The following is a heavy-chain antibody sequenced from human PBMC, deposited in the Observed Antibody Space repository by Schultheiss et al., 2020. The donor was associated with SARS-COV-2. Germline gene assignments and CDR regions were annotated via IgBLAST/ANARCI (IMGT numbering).Heavy chain of an antibody. Sequence: GESLKISCKASGFTFSSYAIHWVRQAPGKGLEWVAVISYDGSNKYYAETVKGRFTITRDNSKSTLYLQMNSLRAEDTAVYYCARRRASLGYLLLGVDYWGQGTLVTVSS. CDR2: ISYDGSNK. V-gene: IGHV3-30-3*01. CDR3: ARRRASLGYLLLGVDY. J-gene: IGHJ4*03. CDR1: GFTFSSYA. D-gene: IGHD3-22*01.